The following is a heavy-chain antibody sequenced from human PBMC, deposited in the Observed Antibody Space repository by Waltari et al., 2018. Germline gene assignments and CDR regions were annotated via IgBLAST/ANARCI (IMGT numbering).Heavy chain of an antibody. V-gene: IGHV1-8*01. D-gene: IGHD1-26*01. CDR2: MTPSSGNT. CDR3: ARPTSGNYYGFGFDV. J-gene: IGHJ3*01. CDR1: GYTFRDYN. Sequence: QVQLVQYGAEVKKPGASVIVSCKASGYTFRDYNINWVRQAPGQGLEWLVWMTPSSGNTGYSQKFQGRVTMTRDTSISTAYMELLDVRAEDTAIYYCARPTSGNYYGFGFDVWGQGTAVTVAS.